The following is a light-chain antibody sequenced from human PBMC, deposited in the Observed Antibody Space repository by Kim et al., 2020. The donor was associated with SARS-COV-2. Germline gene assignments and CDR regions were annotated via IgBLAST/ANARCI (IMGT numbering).Light chain of an antibody. CDR3: CSNAGGRTFPYI. V-gene: IGLV2-23*02. J-gene: IGLJ1*01. CDR2: EVT. CDR1: SSDVGWYNV. Sequence: QSALTQPASVSGSPGQSITISCTGTSSDVGWYNVVSWYQQYPGKAPKLIMYEVTKRPSGVSDRFSGSKSGNTASLTISGLQAEDEADYYCCSNAGGRTFPYIFPIRTTVTDL.